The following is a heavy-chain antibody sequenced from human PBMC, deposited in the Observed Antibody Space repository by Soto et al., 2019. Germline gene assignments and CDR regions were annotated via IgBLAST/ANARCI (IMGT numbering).Heavy chain of an antibody. CDR3: TRGWGRYESVWGTPYYYYYGMDV. Sequence: SETLSLTCAVHGGSFSTYYWSWISQPPGKGLEWIGEINHSGSTNYNPSLKGRVSISVDTSKNQFSLKVTSVTAADTAVYYCTRGWGRYESVWGTPYYYYYGMDVWGQGTTVTVSS. J-gene: IGHJ6*02. V-gene: IGHV4-34*01. D-gene: IGHD3-16*01. CDR2: INHSGST. CDR1: GGSFSTYY.